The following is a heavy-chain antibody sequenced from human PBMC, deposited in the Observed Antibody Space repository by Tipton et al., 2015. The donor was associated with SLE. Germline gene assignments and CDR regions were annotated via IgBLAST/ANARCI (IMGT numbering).Heavy chain of an antibody. CDR1: GGSISSGSYY. CDR2: IYTSGST. D-gene: IGHD4-17*01. J-gene: IGHJ3*01. V-gene: IGHV4-61*09. CDR3: ARGGVTTVTAV. Sequence: LRLSCTVSGGSISSGSYYWSWIRQPAGKGLEWIGHIYTSGSTNDNPSLKSRVTISVDTSKNQFSLKLSSVTAADTAVYYCARGGVTTVTAVWGQGTMVTVSS.